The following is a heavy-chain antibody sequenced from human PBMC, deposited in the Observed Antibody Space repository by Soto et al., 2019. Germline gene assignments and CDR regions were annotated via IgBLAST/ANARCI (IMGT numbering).Heavy chain of an antibody. CDR1: GGTFSRLI. J-gene: IGHJ6*02. CDR2: IIPIAGTA. V-gene: IGHV1-69*13. D-gene: IGHD2-21*01. Sequence: SVKVSCKASGGTFSRLIISWVRQAPGQGLEWMGGIIPIAGTANYGQKFQGRVTISADEFTSTVYMELRSLRSDDTAVYLCAKDMGIGGRPGYYYGMDVWGQGTTVTVSS. CDR3: AKDMGIGGRPGYYYGMDV.